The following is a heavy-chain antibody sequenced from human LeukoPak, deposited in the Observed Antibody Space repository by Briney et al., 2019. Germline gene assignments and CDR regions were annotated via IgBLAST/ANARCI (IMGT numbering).Heavy chain of an antibody. CDR3: ATDSPSRGYNSAFDS. CDR1: GGRVSSYD. Sequence: GASVKVSCKASGGRVSSYDFSWVRQAPGQGLEWMGGIIPIFGTPNYAQRFQGRVTITADESTRTAYMELSSLKSEDTAVYYCATDSPSRGYNSAFDSWGQGTLVTVSS. J-gene: IGHJ4*02. CDR2: IIPIFGTP. D-gene: IGHD5-24*01. V-gene: IGHV1-69*13.